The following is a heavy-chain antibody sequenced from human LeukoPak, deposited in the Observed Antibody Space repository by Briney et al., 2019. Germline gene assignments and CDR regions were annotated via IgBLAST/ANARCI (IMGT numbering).Heavy chain of an antibody. CDR3: ARGRSVTTVLVVVGYFDY. D-gene: IGHD4-17*01. CDR2: IYYSGST. J-gene: IGHJ4*02. V-gene: IGHV4-39*07. Sequence: SETLSLTCTVSGGSVSSSSYYWGWIRQPPGKGLEWIGSIYYSGSTYYNPSLKSRVTISVDTSKNQFSLKLSSVTAADTAVYYCARGRSVTTVLVVVGYFDYWGQGTLVTVSS. CDR1: GGSVSSSSYY.